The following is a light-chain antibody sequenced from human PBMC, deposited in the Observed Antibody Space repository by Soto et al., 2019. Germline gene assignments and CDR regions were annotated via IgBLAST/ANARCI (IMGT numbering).Light chain of an antibody. CDR3: LISSGGARV. CDR2: DTN. CDR1: TGAVTIGHY. Sequence: QAVVTQEPSLTVSPGGTVSLTCGSNTGAVTIGHYPYWFQQKPGQAPRTLGYDTNNRHSWTPARFSGSLLGGKAALTLSGAQPEVEADYYCLISSGGARVFGGGTKLTVL. V-gene: IGLV7-46*01. J-gene: IGLJ3*02.